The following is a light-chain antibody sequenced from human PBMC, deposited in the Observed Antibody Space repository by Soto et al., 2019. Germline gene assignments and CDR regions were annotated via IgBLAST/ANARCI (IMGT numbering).Light chain of an antibody. CDR1: QSLSTN. CDR2: DAS. Sequence: EVVMTQSPATLSVSPGDRATLSCRASQSLSTNLAWYQQKPGQAPRLLIYDASTRATGIPARFSGSGSGTEFTLTISGLQSEDFAVYYCQQYNNWRRTFGQGTEVEVK. J-gene: IGKJ1*01. V-gene: IGKV3-15*01. CDR3: QQYNNWRRT.